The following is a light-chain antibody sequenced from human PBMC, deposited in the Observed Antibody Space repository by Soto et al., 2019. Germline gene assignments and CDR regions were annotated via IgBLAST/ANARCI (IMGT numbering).Light chain of an antibody. CDR1: QTISSY. J-gene: IGKJ2*01. V-gene: IGKV1-39*01. Sequence: DIQMTQSPSSLSASVGDRVTITCRASQTISSYLNWYQQIPGKAPKLLIYSTSSLQGGVPSRFSGSGSGTDFTPTISSLQPEDFAAYYCQQSYRTPHSFGRGTRLEIK. CDR2: STS. CDR3: QQSYRTPHS.